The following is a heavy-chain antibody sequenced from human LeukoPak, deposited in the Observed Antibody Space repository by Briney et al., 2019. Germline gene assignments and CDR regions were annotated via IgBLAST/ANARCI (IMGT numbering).Heavy chain of an antibody. CDR2: IYSGGRT. Sequence: PGESLRLSCAASGFSASNKYMSWVRRAPGKGLEWVSVIYSGGRTYYADSVKGRFTISRDNSRNTLYLQMNSLRAEDTAVYYCARGLGRELDGAFDIWGQGTMVTVSS. CDR1: GFSASNKY. V-gene: IGHV3-53*01. J-gene: IGHJ3*02. D-gene: IGHD3-10*01. CDR3: ARGLGRELDGAFDI.